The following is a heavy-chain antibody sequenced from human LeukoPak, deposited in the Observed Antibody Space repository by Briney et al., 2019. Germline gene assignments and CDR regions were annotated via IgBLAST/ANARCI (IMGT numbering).Heavy chain of an antibody. V-gene: IGHV1-2*04. D-gene: IGHD3-16*01. J-gene: IGHJ6*02. CDR2: INPNSGGT. Sequence: GASVKVSCKASGYTFTGYYMHWVRQAPGQGLEWMGWINPNSGGTNYAQKFQGWVTMTRDTSISTAYMELSRLRSDDTAVYYCARSSYGYVSYYYYGMDVWGQGTTVTVSS. CDR1: GYTFTGYY. CDR3: ARSSYGYVSYYYYGMDV.